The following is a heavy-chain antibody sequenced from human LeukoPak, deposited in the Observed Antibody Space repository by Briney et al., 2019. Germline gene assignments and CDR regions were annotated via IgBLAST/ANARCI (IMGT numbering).Heavy chain of an antibody. V-gene: IGHV4-31*03. CDR3: ARVKVERIAAAGTYYFDY. CDR1: GGSISSGGYY. D-gene: IGHD6-13*01. J-gene: IGHJ4*02. Sequence: SETLSLTCTVSGGSISSGGYYWSWIRQHPGKGLEWIGYIYYSGSTYYNPSLKSRVTISVDTSKNQFSLKLSSVTAADTAVYYCARVKVERIAAAGTYYFDYWGQGTLVTVPS. CDR2: IYYSGST.